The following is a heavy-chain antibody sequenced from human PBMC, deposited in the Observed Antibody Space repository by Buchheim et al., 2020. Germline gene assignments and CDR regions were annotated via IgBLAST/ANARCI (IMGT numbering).Heavy chain of an antibody. D-gene: IGHD1-26*01. Sequence: QMQLVQSGAEVKKPGASVKVSCKASGYTFTGYYMHWVRQAPGQGLEWMGWINPNSGGTNYAQKFQGWVTMTRDTSISTAYMELSRLRSDDTAVYYCARSAGSYSLYYYYYYGMDVWGQGTT. J-gene: IGHJ6*02. CDR3: ARSAGSYSLYYYYYYGMDV. CDR2: INPNSGGT. V-gene: IGHV1-2*04. CDR1: GYTFTGYY.